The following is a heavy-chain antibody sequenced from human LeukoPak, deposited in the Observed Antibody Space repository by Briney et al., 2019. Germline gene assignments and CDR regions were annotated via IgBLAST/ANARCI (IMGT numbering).Heavy chain of an antibody. J-gene: IGHJ4*02. D-gene: IGHD5-24*01. CDR2: IYHSGST. CDR3: ARGPGMATIKD. CDR1: GGSINSGGYY. Sequence: SETLSLTCTVSGGSINSGGYYWTWIRQPPGKGLEWIGYIYHSGSTYYNPSLKSRVTISIDTSKNQFSLKLSSVTAADTAVYYCARGPGMATIKDWGQGTLVTVSS. V-gene: IGHV4-30-2*01.